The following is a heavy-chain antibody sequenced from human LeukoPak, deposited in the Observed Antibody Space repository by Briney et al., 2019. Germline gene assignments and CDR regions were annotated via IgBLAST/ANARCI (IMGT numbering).Heavy chain of an antibody. CDR3: ARDLVATEGGRGMDV. D-gene: IGHD5-12*01. CDR2: ISSSSSYI. J-gene: IGHJ6*02. CDR1: GFTFSSYG. Sequence: PGRSLRLSCAASGFTFSSYGMHWVRQAPGKGLEWVSSISSSSSYIYYADSVKGRFTISRDNAKNSLYLQMNSLRAEDTAVYYCARDLVATEGGRGMDVWGQGTTVTVSS. V-gene: IGHV3-21*01.